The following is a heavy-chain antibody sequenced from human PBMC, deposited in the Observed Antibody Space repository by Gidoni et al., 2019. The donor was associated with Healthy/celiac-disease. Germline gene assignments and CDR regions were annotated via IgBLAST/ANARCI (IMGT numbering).Heavy chain of an antibody. V-gene: IGHV1-46*01. CDR3: ASGGILTGYNRVEAAFDI. J-gene: IGHJ3*02. CDR1: GYTFTSSY. D-gene: IGHD3-9*01. Sequence: QVQLVQSGAEVKKPGASVKVSCKASGYTFTSSYMHWVRQAHGQGLECMGIINPSGGSTSYAQKFQGRVTMTRDTSTRTVYMELSSLRSEDTAVYYCASGGILTGYNRVEAAFDIWGQGTMVTVSS. CDR2: INPSGGST.